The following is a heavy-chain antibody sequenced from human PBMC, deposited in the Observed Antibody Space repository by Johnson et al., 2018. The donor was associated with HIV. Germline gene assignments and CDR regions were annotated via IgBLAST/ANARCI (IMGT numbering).Heavy chain of an antibody. CDR2: ISSGGSP. CDR3: AKGMGELLRIDAFDI. Sequence: MQLVESGGGLVQPGGSLRLSCAASGFTVSSNYMSWVRQAPGKGLEWVAVISSGGSPYYADSVKGRFTISRDNTRHLLFLQMNSLRAEDTAVYYCAKGMGELLRIDAFDIWGQGTMVTVSS. CDR1: GFTVSSNY. D-gene: IGHD1-26*01. V-gene: IGHV3-66*01. J-gene: IGHJ3*02.